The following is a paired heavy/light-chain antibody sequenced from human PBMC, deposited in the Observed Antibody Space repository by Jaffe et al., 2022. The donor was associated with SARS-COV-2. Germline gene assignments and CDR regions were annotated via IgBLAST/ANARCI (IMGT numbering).Heavy chain of an antibody. CDR3: ARTGGPSGYYFDY. J-gene: IGHJ4*02. Sequence: QVQLQESGPGLVKPSETLSLTCTVSGGSMNEYFWSWIRQPPGKGLEWIGYIYSSGATKYNPSLKSRVTISLGTSNSHFSLSLSSVTAADTAIYYCARTGGPSGYYFDYWGRGTVVTVSS. V-gene: IGHV4-59*08. CDR2: IYSSGAT. CDR1: GGSMNEYF. D-gene: IGHD6-25*01.
Light chain of an antibody. Sequence: DIVMTQSPDSLAVSLGERATINCKSSQGIFYGSNNKTYLAWYQQKPGQPPKLLIYWASTRESGVPDRFSGSASGTDFTLTISSLQAEDVAVYYCQQYFSLPRTFGQGTKVEI. CDR1: QGIFYGSNNKTY. J-gene: IGKJ1*01. CDR2: WAS. V-gene: IGKV4-1*01. CDR3: QQYFSLPRT.